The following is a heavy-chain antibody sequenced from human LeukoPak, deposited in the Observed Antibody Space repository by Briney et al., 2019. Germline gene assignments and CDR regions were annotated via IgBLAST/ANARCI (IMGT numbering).Heavy chain of an antibody. D-gene: IGHD6-19*01. V-gene: IGHV4-59*08. J-gene: IGHJ6*02. Sequence: PSETLSLTCTVDGGSISSYYWSWIRQPPGNGLEWIGYIYYSGSTNYNPSLKSRVTISVDTSKNQFSLKLSSVTAADTAVYYCARTAGYSSGWYGDYYGMDVWGQGTTVTVSS. CDR1: GGSISSYY. CDR2: IYYSGST. CDR3: ARTAGYSSGWYGDYYGMDV.